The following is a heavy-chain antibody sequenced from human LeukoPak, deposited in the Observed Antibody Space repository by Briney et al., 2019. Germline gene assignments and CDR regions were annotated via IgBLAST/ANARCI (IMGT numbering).Heavy chain of an antibody. J-gene: IGHJ4*02. CDR1: GYSFTSYW. CDR2: IYPGDSDT. V-gene: IGHV5-51*01. D-gene: IGHD3-10*01. CDR3: ARGLTTYYYGSGSYYNGYFDY. Sequence: GASLKISCKGSGYSFTSYWIGWVRQLPGKGLEWMGIIYPGDSDTRYSPSFQGQVTISADKSISTAYLQWSSLKASDTAMYDCARGLTTYYYGSGSYYNGYFDYWGQGTLVTVSS.